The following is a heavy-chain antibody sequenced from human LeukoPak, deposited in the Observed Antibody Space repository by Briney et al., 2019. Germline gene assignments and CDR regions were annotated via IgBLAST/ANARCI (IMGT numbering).Heavy chain of an antibody. J-gene: IGHJ4*02. CDR2: IYSGGTT. D-gene: IGHD6-13*01. CDR3: AREGIAAAFDY. V-gene: IGHV3-53*01. CDR1: GFTVSSNY. Sequence: PGGSLRLSCAASGFTVSSNYMSWVAQAQGKGWEGVSVIYSGGTTYYADSVKGRFTISRDNSKNTLYLQMNSLRAEDTAVYYCAREGIAAAFDYWGQGTLVTVSS.